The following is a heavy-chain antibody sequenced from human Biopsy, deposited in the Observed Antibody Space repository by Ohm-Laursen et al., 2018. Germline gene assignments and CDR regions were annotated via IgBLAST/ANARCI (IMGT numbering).Heavy chain of an antibody. D-gene: IGHD3-10*01. CDR2: IYYRGNT. V-gene: IGHV4-59*08. J-gene: IGHJ3*01. CDR3: ARRLPLRGFAFDV. Sequence: GTLSLTCTVSGDSITSYFWNWIRQAPGKGLEWIGNIYYRGNTNYSPSLKSRATISLYSSKNQFSLNLNSVTATDTAVYYCARRLPLRGFAFDVWGQGTVVTVS. CDR1: GDSITSYF.